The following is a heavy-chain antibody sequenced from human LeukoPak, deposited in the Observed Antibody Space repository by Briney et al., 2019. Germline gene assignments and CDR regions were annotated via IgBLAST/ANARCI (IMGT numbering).Heavy chain of an antibody. D-gene: IGHD3-3*01. CDR1: GYTFTSYG. Sequence: GASVKVSCKASGYTFTSYGISWVRQAPGQGLEWMGWISAYNGNTNYAQKLQGRVTMTTDTSTSTAYTELRSLRSDDTAVYYCARVGRFLEWLLWDYWGQGTLVTASS. CDR3: ARVGRFLEWLLWDY. J-gene: IGHJ4*02. CDR2: ISAYNGNT. V-gene: IGHV1-18*01.